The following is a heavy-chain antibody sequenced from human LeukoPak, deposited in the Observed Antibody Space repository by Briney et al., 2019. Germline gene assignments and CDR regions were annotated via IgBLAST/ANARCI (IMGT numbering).Heavy chain of an antibody. D-gene: IGHD3-9*01. CDR3: ARGYDILTGPTSFDY. CDR1: GGSISSGGYS. CDR2: IYYSGST. Sequence: PSQTLSLTCTVSGGSISSGGYSWSWIRQHPGKGLEWLGYIYYSGSTYYNPSLKSRVTISVDTSKNQFSLKLSSVTAADTAVYYCARGYDILTGPTSFDYWGQGTLVTVSS. V-gene: IGHV4-31*03. J-gene: IGHJ4*02.